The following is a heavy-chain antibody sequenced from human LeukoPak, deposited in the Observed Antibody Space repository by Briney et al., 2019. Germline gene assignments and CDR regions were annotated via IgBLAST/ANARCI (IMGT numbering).Heavy chain of an antibody. CDR2: TNHGGST. J-gene: IGHJ5*02. CDR1: RRSFVGYY. D-gene: IGHD2-2*02. CDR3: ARCRFRYCSSTSCYKWFDT. Sequence: SQTMSPTSAVDRRSFVGYYWRWIRQLPGNLREWNGETNHGGSTNYNPTLKRRVTISVDTTTNQSSLKLSYVAAADMAVYYCARCRFRYCSSTSCYKWFDTWGQGTLVTVSS. V-gene: IGHV4-34*01.